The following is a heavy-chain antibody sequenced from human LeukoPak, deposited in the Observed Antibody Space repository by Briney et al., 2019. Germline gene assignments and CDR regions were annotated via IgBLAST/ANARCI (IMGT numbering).Heavy chain of an antibody. J-gene: IGHJ4*02. D-gene: IGHD6-19*01. CDR1: GYTFTSYY. CDR2: INPSGGST. Sequence: ASVKVSCKASGYTFTSYYMNWVRQAPGQGLEWMGIINPSGGSTTYAQKFQGRVTMTRGTSTSTVYMELSSLRSDDTAVYYCARDTRYSSGWYYFDYWGQGTLVTVSS. V-gene: IGHV1-46*01. CDR3: ARDTRYSSGWYYFDY.